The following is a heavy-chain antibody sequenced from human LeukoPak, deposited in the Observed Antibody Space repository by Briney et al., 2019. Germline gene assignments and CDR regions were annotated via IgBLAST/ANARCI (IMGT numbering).Heavy chain of an antibody. J-gene: IGHJ4*02. CDR3: ARGLGDYNTDWFPVSGY. D-gene: IGHD3-9*01. CDR1: GYTFTTYD. V-gene: IGHV1-8*01. CDR2: MNPDSGDT. Sequence: ASVKVSCKASGYTFTTYDMTWVRQATGQGLEWMGWMNPDSGDTGYAQKFQGRVTMTRDTSISTAFMELSSLGSDDTARYYCARGLGDYNTDWFPVSGYWGQGTLVTVSS.